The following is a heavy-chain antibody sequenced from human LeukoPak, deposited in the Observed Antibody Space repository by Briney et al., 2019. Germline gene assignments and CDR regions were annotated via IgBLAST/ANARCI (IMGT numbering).Heavy chain of an antibody. CDR1: GFTFSSYA. J-gene: IGHJ6*02. CDR3: AKDLGGIPYYYYYGMDV. V-gene: IGHV3-23*01. CDR2: ISGSGGST. Sequence: PGGSLRLSCAASGFTFSSYAMSWVRQAPGKGLEWVSAISGSGGSTYYADSVKGRFTISRDNSKNTLYLQMNSLRAEDTAVYYCAKDLGGIPYYYYYGMDVWGQGTTVTVSS. D-gene: IGHD3-10*01.